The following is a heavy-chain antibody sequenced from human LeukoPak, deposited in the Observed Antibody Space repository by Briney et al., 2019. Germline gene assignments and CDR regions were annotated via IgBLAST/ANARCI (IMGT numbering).Heavy chain of an antibody. J-gene: IGHJ5*02. V-gene: IGHV3-23*01. CDR3: ARGGITGYYYWFDP. D-gene: IGHD3-9*01. Sequence: GGSLRLSCAASGFIVSSNYMTWVRQPPGKGLEWVSAISGSGGTTYYADSVKGRFTISRDNSKNTLYLQMNSLRAEDTAVYYCARGGITGYYYWFDPWGQGTLVTVSS. CDR1: GFIVSSNY. CDR2: ISGSGGTT.